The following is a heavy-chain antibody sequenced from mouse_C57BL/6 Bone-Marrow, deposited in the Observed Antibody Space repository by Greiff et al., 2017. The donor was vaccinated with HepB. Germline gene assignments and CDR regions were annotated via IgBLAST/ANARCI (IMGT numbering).Heavy chain of an antibody. CDR3: ARRNYYGSSYPYWYFDV. CDR2: IYPGDGDT. D-gene: IGHD1-1*01. J-gene: IGHJ1*03. V-gene: IGHV1-82*01. Sequence: QVQLKQSGPELVKPGASVKISCKASGYAFSSSWMNWVKQRPGKGLEWIGRIYPGDGDTNYNGKFKGKATLTADKSSSTAYMQLSSLTSEDSAVYFCARRNYYGSSYPYWYFDVWGTGTTVTVSS. CDR1: GYAFSSSW.